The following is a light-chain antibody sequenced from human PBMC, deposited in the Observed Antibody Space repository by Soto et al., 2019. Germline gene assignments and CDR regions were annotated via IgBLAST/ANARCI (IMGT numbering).Light chain of an antibody. Sequence: EIVMTQSPATLSVSPGERATLSCRASQSVSNNLAWYQQKPGQAPRLLIYHASTRAPGIPARFSGSGSGTELTLTISSAQSEDFAVYYCQHYNEWPLTFGGGTKVEIK. V-gene: IGKV3-15*01. CDR3: QHYNEWPLT. CDR2: HAS. J-gene: IGKJ4*01. CDR1: QSVSNN.